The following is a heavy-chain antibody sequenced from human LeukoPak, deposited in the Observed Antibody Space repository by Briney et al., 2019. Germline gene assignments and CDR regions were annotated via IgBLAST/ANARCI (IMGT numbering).Heavy chain of an antibody. V-gene: IGHV3-74*01. D-gene: IGHD5-18*01. J-gene: IGHJ4*02. Sequence: GGSLRLSCAASGFTFSSYWMHWVRQAPGKGLMWVSRINSDGSSTSYADSVKGRFTISRDNAKNTLYLQMNSLRAEDTAVYYCARDTAMADFDYWGQGTLVTVSS. CDR2: INSDGSST. CDR3: ARDTAMADFDY. CDR1: GFTFSSYW.